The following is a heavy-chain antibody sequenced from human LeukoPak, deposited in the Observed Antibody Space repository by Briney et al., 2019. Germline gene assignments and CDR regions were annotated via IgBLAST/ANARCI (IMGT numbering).Heavy chain of an antibody. Sequence: GGSLRLSCAASGFTFSSYEMNWVRQAPGKGLEWVSYISSSGSTIYYADSVKGRFTISRDNAKNSLYLQMNSLRAEDTAVYYCAEDRSQLWFGELSPYFDYWGQGTLVTVSS. CDR1: GFTFSSYE. CDR3: AEDRSQLWFGELSPYFDY. V-gene: IGHV3-48*03. CDR2: ISSSGSTI. J-gene: IGHJ4*02. D-gene: IGHD3-10*01.